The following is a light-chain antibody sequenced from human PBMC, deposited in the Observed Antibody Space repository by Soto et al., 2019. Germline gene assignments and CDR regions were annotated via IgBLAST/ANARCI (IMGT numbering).Light chain of an antibody. J-gene: IGKJ1*01. CDR1: QSVSSSY. CDR2: GAS. Sequence: EIVLTQSPGTLSLSPGERATLSCRASQSVSSSYLAWYQQKPGHAPMLLIYGASSRAAGSPARFSSSGWWTAFTLTIIRREPEDFAVYYCQQYGSSPPRTFGQGTKVEIK. V-gene: IGKV3-20*01. CDR3: QQYGSSPPRT.